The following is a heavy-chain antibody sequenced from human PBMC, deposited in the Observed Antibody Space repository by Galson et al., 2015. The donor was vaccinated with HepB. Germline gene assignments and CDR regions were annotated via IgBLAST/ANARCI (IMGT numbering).Heavy chain of an antibody. V-gene: IGHV1-3*01. CDR1: GYTFTSYA. CDR3: ARVRYDFWSGYHPPPTIDY. D-gene: IGHD3-3*01. J-gene: IGHJ4*02. CDR2: INAGNGNT. Sequence: SVKVSCKASGYTFTSYAMHWVRQAPGQRLEWMGWINAGNGNTKYSQKFQGRVTITRDTSASTAYMELSSLRSEDTAVYYCARVRYDFWSGYHPPPTIDYWGQGTLVTVSS.